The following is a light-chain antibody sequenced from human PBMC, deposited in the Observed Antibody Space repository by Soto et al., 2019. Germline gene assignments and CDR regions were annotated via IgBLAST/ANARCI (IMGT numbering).Light chain of an antibody. CDR3: QHYHNLTIT. V-gene: IGKV1-9*01. CDR2: AAS. CDR1: QGISSY. J-gene: IGKJ5*01. Sequence: DIQLTQSPSFLSSSLGDRVTITCRASQGISSYLAWYQQKPGKAPKLLIYAASTLQSGVPSRFSGSGSGTEFTLTISSLKNEDFATYYCQHYHNLTITFGQGTRLEIK.